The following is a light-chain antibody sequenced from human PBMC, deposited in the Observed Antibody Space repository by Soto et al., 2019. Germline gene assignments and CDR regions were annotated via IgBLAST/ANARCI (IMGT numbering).Light chain of an antibody. CDR2: RAA. Sequence: DIQMTQSPSTLSASVGDRVTITCRASQNIIFWLAWYQQKPGKAPKVLMHRAAHLENGVTSRFSGSGSGTEFTLTISSLQPEDFATYFCQEYGTSFAWTFGQGTKVEIK. V-gene: IGKV1-5*03. J-gene: IGKJ1*01. CDR3: QEYGTSFAWT. CDR1: QNIIFW.